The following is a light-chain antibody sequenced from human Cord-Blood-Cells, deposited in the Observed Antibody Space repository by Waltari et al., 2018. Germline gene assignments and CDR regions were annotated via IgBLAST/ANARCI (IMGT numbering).Light chain of an antibody. V-gene: IGLV2-14*01. Sequence: QSAPTQPASVSGSPGQSITISCTGTSSDVGGYNYVSWYQQHPGKAPKLIIYDVSNRPSGVSNRFSGSKSGNTASLTISGLQAEDEADYYCSSYTSSSTYVFGTGTKVTVL. CDR1: SSDVGGYNY. CDR2: DVS. J-gene: IGLJ1*01. CDR3: SSYTSSSTYV.